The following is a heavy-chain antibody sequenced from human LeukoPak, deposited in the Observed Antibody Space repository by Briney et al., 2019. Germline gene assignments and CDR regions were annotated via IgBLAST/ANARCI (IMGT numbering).Heavy chain of an antibody. D-gene: IGHD4-17*01. CDR3: ARDGHGVPLDY. V-gene: IGHV3-23*01. CDR2: ISGSGDNT. J-gene: IGHJ4*02. CDR1: GFTFSSYA. Sequence: GGSLRLSCSASGFTFSSYAMSWVRQAPGKGLEWVSGISGSGDNTYYADSVKGRFTISRDNSKNTLYLQMNSLRAEDTALYYCARDGHGVPLDYWGQGTLVTVSP.